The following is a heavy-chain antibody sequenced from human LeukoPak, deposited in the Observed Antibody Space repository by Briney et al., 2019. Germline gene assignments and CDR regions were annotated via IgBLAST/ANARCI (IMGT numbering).Heavy chain of an antibody. V-gene: IGHV3-30*03. CDR1: GFTFSSYG. CDR2: ISYDGSNK. Sequence: GRSLRLSCAASGFTFSSYGMHWVRQAPGKGLEWVAVISYDGSNKYYADSVKGRFTISRDNSKNTLYLQMNSLRAEDTAVYYCASRYSYGYSLDYWGRGTLVTVSS. J-gene: IGHJ4*02. CDR3: ASRYSYGYSLDY. D-gene: IGHD5-18*01.